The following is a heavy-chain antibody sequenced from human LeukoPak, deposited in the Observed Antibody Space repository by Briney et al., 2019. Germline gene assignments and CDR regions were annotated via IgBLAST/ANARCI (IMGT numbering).Heavy chain of an antibody. D-gene: IGHD5-18*01. CDR2: ISPSGGTT. Sequence: GGSLRLSCAASGFTFTRYGMNWVRQAPGKGLEWGSGISPSGGTTYYADSVKGRFTISRDNSKNTVHLQMNTLRAEDTAVYYCAKPHTAMVIGYYFDYWGQGILVTVSS. J-gene: IGHJ4*02. CDR1: GFTFTRYG. CDR3: AKPHTAMVIGYYFDY. V-gene: IGHV3-23*01.